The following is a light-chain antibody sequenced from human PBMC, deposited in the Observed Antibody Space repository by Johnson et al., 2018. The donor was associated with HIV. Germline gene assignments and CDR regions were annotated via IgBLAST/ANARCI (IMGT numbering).Light chain of an antibody. CDR3: ATWDRSLTIGGV. J-gene: IGLJ1*01. V-gene: IGLV1-51*02. CDR2: ENN. Sequence: QSVLTQPLSVSAAPGQKVTVSCSGSSSNIGTNDVSWYQQFPGAAPKLLIYENNKRPSGIPDRFSGSKSGPSATLAITGLQTGDEADYYCATWDRSLTIGGVFGTGTKVTVL. CDR1: SSNIGTND.